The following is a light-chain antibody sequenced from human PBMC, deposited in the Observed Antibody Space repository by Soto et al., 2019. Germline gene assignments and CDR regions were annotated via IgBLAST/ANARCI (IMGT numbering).Light chain of an antibody. CDR1: QTISSW. CDR2: KAS. Sequence: NQITQSPSTLSGSVGDRVSTTPRASQTISSWLAWYQQKPGKDPKLLIYKASTLKSGVPSRFSGSGSGTEFTLTISSLQPDDFATYYCQHYNSYSEAFGQGTKVDIK. J-gene: IGKJ1*01. V-gene: IGKV1-5*03. CDR3: QHYNSYSEA.